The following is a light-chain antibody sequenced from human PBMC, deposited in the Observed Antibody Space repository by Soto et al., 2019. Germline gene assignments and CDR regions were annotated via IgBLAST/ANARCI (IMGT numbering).Light chain of an antibody. V-gene: IGLV1-40*01. CDR1: SSNIGAGYD. CDR2: GNS. Sequence: QSVLTQPPSVSGAPGQRVTISCTGSSSNIGAGYDVHWYQQLPGTAPKVLIYGNSNRPSGVPDRFSGSKSGTSASLAITGLQAEDEADYDCQSYDSSLSGSVFGGGTKLTVL. CDR3: QSYDSSLSGSV. J-gene: IGLJ2*01.